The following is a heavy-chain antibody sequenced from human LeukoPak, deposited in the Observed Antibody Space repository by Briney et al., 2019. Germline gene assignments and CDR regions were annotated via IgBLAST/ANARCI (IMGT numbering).Heavy chain of an antibody. V-gene: IGHV4-38-2*02. Sequence: PSETLSLTCTVSGYSISSGYYWGWIRQPPGKGLEWIGSIYHSGSTYYNPSLKSRVTISVDTSKNQFSLKLSSVTAADTAVYYCARVGGGWGNWFDPWGQGTLVTVSS. CDR3: ARVGGGWGNWFDP. D-gene: IGHD6-19*01. CDR1: GYSISSGYY. CDR2: IYHSGST. J-gene: IGHJ5*02.